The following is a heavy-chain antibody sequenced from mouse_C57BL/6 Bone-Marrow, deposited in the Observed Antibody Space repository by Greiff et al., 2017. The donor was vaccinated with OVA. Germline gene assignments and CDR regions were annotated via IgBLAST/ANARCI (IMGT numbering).Heavy chain of an antibody. CDR3: ARRELEGFAY. V-gene: IGHV5-17*01. Sequence: EVHLVESGGGLVKPGGSLKLSCAASGFTFSDYGMHWVRQAPEKGLEWVAYISSGSSTIYYADTVKGRFTISRDNAKNTLFLQMTSLRSEDTAMYYCARRELEGFAYWGQGTLVTVSA. CDR2: ISSGSSTI. CDR1: GFTFSDYG. J-gene: IGHJ3*01. D-gene: IGHD4-1*01.